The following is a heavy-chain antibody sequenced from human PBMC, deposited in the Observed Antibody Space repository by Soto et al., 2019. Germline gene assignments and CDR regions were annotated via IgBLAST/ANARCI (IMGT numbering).Heavy chain of an antibody. V-gene: IGHV3-30*03. D-gene: IGHD2-21*01. J-gene: IGHJ4*02. Sequence: QVQLVESGGGVVQPGTSLRLSCVASGFTFSTSGMHWVRQTPGKGLEWVAVISRDGSVNYYADSVKGRFTISRDTSKNTRYLQMISLRAEDTAVYYCAGEIASGYWGQGTLVTVSS. CDR3: AGEIASGY. CDR1: GFTFSTSG. CDR2: ISRDGSVN.